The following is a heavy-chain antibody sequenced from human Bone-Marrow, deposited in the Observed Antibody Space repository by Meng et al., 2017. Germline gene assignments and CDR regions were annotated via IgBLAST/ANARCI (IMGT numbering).Heavy chain of an antibody. V-gene: IGHV3-53*01. CDR2: IYSGGST. D-gene: IGHD3-22*01. Sequence: GGSLRLSCAASGFTVSSNYMSWVRQAPGKGLEWVSVIYSGGSTYYADSVKGRFTISRDNAKNSLCLQMNSMRAEDTAVYYCARDGGSSFYYDSSGYRYYFDYWGQGTLVTFSS. CDR1: GFTVSSNY. CDR3: ARDGGSSFYYDSSGYRYYFDY. J-gene: IGHJ4*02.